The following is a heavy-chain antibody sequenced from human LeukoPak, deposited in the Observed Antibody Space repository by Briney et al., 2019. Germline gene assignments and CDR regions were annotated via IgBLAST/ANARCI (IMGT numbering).Heavy chain of an antibody. CDR2: MNPNSGNT. CDR3: ARAYGNSRRKTNFDY. V-gene: IGHV1-8*01. Sequence: ASVKVSCKASRYTFTSYDINWVRQATGQGLEWMGWMNPNSGNTGYAQKFQGRVTMTRNTSISTAYMELSSLRSEDTAVYYCARAYGNSRRKTNFDYWGQGTLVTVSS. J-gene: IGHJ4*02. CDR1: RYTFTSYD. D-gene: IGHD4-23*01.